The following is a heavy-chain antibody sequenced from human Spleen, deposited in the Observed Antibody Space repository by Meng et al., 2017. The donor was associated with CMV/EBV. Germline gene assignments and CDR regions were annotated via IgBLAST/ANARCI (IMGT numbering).Heavy chain of an antibody. Sequence: GESLKISCAASGFTFSSYSMNWVRQAPGKGLEWVSSISSSSSYINYADSVKGRFTISRDNAKNSLYLQMNSLRAEDTAVYYCARGGGISLGPFDYYYYYGMDVWGQGTTVTVSS. V-gene: IGHV3-21*01. D-gene: IGHD3-3*02. J-gene: IGHJ6*02. CDR1: GFTFSSYS. CDR2: ISSSSSYI. CDR3: ARGGGISLGPFDYYYYYGMDV.